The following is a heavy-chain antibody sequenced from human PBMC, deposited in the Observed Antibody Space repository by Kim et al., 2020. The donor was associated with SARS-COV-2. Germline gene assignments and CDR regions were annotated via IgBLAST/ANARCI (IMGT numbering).Heavy chain of an antibody. Sequence: SETLSLTCTVSGGSIISDTHYWGWIRQPPGKGLEWLGSISHDGRTYCEPSLKSRVTMSIDTSTNQFFVRLAAVTAADTAAYFCAKVDAEVDNWGQGTLVT. J-gene: IGHJ4*02. CDR1: GGSIISDTHY. V-gene: IGHV4-39*07. CDR3: AKVDAEVDN. CDR2: ISHDGRT. D-gene: IGHD3-9*01.